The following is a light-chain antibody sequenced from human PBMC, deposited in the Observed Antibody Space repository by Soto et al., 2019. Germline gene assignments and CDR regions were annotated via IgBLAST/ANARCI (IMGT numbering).Light chain of an antibody. CDR2: DVS. CDR1: SSDVGGYDH. Sequence: QSALTQPRSVSGSPGQSVTISCTGTSSDVGGYDHVSWYQQHPGKAPKLMIYDVSKRPSGVPDRFSGSKSGNTASLTISGLQAEDEADDYCCSYAGSYTLFGGGTKLTVL. J-gene: IGLJ2*01. V-gene: IGLV2-11*01. CDR3: CSYAGSYTL.